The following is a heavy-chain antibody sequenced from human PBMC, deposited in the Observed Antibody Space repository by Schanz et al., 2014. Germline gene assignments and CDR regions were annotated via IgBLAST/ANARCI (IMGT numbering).Heavy chain of an antibody. CDR2: INSDGSIT. D-gene: IGHD3-10*01. Sequence: VHLVESGGGVVQPGRSLRLSCAASGFTFSSYGMHWVRQAPGKGLVWVSRINSDGSITTYADFVKGRFTISRDNAKNTLYLQMSSLRAEDTAVYYCARRGVDGLDVWGQGTTVTVSS. CDR3: ARRGVDGLDV. J-gene: IGHJ6*02. V-gene: IGHV3-74*02. CDR1: GFTFSSYG.